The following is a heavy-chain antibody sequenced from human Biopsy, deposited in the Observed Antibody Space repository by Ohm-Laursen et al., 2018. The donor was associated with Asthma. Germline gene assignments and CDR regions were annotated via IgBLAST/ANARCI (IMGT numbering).Heavy chain of an antibody. Sequence: GASVKVSCKASGDSFNNFAISWVRQAPGQGLEWMGGLIPVLGTPDHAQMFEGRVTITADESTSTAYMELSSLRPEDTAVYYCARGYSGTDRIVYYYSGLEVWGQGTTVTVSS. CDR2: LIPVLGTP. CDR1: GDSFNNFA. J-gene: IGHJ6*02. V-gene: IGHV1-69*13. CDR3: ARGYSGTDRIVYYYSGLEV. D-gene: IGHD5-12*01.